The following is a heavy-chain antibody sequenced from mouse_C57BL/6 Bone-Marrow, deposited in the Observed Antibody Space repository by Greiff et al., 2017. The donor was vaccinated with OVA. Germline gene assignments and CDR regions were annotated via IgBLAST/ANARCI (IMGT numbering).Heavy chain of an antibody. D-gene: IGHD2-2*01. V-gene: IGHV1-72*01. CDR2: IDPNSGGT. CDR1: GYTFTSYW. Sequence: VKLQQPGAELVKPGASVKLSCKASGYTFTSYWMHWVKQRPGRGLEWIGRIDPNSGGTKYNEKFKSKATLTVDKPSSTAYMQLSSLTSEDSAVYYCARWGAMVTTDWYFDVWGTGTTVTVSS. CDR3: ARWGAMVTTDWYFDV. J-gene: IGHJ1*03.